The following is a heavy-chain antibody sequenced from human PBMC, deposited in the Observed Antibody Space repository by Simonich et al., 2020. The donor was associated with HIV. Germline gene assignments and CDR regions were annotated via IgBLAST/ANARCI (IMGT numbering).Heavy chain of an antibody. Sequence: EVQLVESGGGLVQPGRSLRLSCAASGFTFDDYAMHWVRQAPGKGLEWFSGISWNSGRIGYADSVKGRFTISRDSAKNSLYLQMNSLRAEDMALYYCAKDRYSSSSGSFDYWGQGTLVTVSS. CDR1: GFTFDDYA. CDR2: ISWNSGRI. V-gene: IGHV3-9*03. CDR3: AKDRYSSSSGSFDY. J-gene: IGHJ4*02. D-gene: IGHD6-6*01.